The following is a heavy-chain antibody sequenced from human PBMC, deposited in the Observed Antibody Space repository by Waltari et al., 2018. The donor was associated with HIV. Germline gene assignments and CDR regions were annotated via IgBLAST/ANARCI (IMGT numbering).Heavy chain of an antibody. V-gene: IGHV1-18*01. CDR1: GYTFTSFG. J-gene: IGHJ6*02. Sequence: QVQLVQSGAEVKKPGASVKVSCKASGYTFTSFGISWVRKAPGQGLEWMGWIRAYNGNTNYAQKLQGRVTMTTDTSTSTAYMELRSLRSDDTAVFYCARDNWNDYYYYGMDVWGQGTTVTVSS. CDR2: IRAYNGNT. CDR3: ARDNWNDYYYYGMDV. D-gene: IGHD1-1*01.